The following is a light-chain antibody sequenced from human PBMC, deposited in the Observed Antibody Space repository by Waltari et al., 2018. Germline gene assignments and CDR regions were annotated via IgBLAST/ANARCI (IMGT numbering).Light chain of an antibody. CDR1: QSVSSN. CDR2: DAP. J-gene: IGKJ5*01. Sequence: EIVMTQSPATLSVSPGETATLPCRASQSVSSNVAWYQKKPGQAPRLLIYDAPTRATSIPAKFRGSGSGTEFTLTISSLQSEDFAVYYCQQYNRWPPITFGHGTRLEIK. CDR3: QQYNRWPPIT. V-gene: IGKV3-15*01.